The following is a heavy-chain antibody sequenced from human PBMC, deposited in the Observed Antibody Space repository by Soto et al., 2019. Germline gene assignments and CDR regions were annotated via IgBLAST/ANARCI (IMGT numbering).Heavy chain of an antibody. CDR1: GFTFSNYA. CDR3: AKMPAAIKTFDY. Sequence: EVQLLESGGGLVQPGGSLRLSCAASGFTFSNYAMTWVRQAPGKGLEWVSTMSGSGGSTFYADSVKGRFTISRDNSKNTLYLQMNGLRAEDTAVYYCAKMPAAIKTFDYWGQRTLVTVSS. J-gene: IGHJ4*02. CDR2: MSGSGGST. V-gene: IGHV3-23*01. D-gene: IGHD2-2*01.